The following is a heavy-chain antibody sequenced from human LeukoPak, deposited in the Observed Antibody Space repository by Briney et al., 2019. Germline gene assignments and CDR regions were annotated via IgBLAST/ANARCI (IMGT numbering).Heavy chain of an antibody. V-gene: IGHV3-30*03. Sequence: GGSLRLSCAASGFTFSSYGMHWVRQAPGKGLEWVAVISYDGTNKYYADSVKGRFTISRDNSKNTLYLQTNSLRTEDTAVYYCSGYSTVGAFDIWGQGTMVTVSS. CDR1: GFTFSSYG. CDR2: ISYDGTNK. J-gene: IGHJ3*02. D-gene: IGHD6-13*01. CDR3: SGYSTVGAFDI.